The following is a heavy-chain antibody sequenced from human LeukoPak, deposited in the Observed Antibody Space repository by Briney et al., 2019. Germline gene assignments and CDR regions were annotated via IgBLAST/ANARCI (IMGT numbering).Heavy chain of an antibody. Sequence: SETLSLTCTVSGDSISRSTYYWAWIRQPPGKGLEWIGSVYYGRSPYFNPSLESRATISVDTSKNHFSLKMSSVTAADTAVYYCARSSGTGTFSNWGQGTLVTVSS. CDR2: VYYGRSP. J-gene: IGHJ4*02. CDR1: GDSISRSTYY. CDR3: ARSSGTGTFSN. V-gene: IGHV4-39*02. D-gene: IGHD6-25*01.